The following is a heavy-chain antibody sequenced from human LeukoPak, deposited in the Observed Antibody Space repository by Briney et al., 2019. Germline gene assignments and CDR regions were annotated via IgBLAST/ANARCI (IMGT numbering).Heavy chain of an antibody. D-gene: IGHD4-23*01. CDR1: GYNFTSYW. CDR3: ARRGVDYGGNYHYYYYGMDV. Sequence: GGSLQISCKGSGYNFTSYWIGWVRPLPGKGLEGMGIIYPGDSDTRYSPSFQGQVTISADKSISTAYLQWSSLKASDTAMYYCARRGVDYGGNYHYYYYGMDVWGQGTTVTVSS. CDR2: IYPGDSDT. J-gene: IGHJ6*02. V-gene: IGHV5-51*01.